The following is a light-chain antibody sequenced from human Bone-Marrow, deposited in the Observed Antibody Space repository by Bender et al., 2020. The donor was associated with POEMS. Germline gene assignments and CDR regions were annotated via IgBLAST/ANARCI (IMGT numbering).Light chain of an antibody. J-gene: IGLJ3*02. CDR1: SSNIGTDYD. CDR2: GNT. Sequence: QSGLTQPPSVSGAPGQRVTISCTGGSSNIGTDYDVHWYQQLPGTAPKLLIYGNTNRPSGVPDRFSGSKSATSASLAISGLQSEDEADYYCAVWDDSLNGWVFGGGTKLTVL. CDR3: AVWDDSLNGWV. V-gene: IGLV1-40*01.